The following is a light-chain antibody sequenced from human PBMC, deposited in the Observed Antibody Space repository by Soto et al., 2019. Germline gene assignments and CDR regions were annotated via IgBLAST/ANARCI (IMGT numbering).Light chain of an antibody. V-gene: IGKV3-11*01. Sequence: EVVLQPSHGTMSFAPGEIATLSFMSSQSVTNNYLAWYQKKPGQAPRRLIYDASNRAIGIPARFSGSGSGTDFTLTIRSLEPEDFAVYYCQQRSNWPEITCGPGPKGD. CDR1: QSVTNNY. CDR3: QQRSNWPEIT. J-gene: IGKJ3*01. CDR2: DAS.